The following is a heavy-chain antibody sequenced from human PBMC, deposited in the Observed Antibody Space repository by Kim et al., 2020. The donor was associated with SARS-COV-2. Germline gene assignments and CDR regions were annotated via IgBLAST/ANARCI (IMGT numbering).Heavy chain of an antibody. CDR1: GYTFTGYY. J-gene: IGHJ5*02. CDR2: INPNSGGT. V-gene: IGHV1-2*02. CDR3: ARGSIVVVNQNWFDP. Sequence: ASVKVSCKASGYTFTGYYIHWVRQAPGQGLEWMGWINPNSGGTNYAQKFQGRVTMTRDTPISTAYMELSRLRSDDTAVYYCARGSIVVVNQNWFDPWGQGTLVTVSS. D-gene: IGHD3-22*01.